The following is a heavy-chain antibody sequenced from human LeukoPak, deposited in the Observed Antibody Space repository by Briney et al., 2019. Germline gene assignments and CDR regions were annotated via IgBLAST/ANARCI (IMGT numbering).Heavy chain of an antibody. D-gene: IGHD3-9*01. CDR2: IKQDGSEK. J-gene: IGHJ5*02. Sequence: AGGSLRLSCAASGFTFDDHGMSWVRQAPGKGLGWVANIKQDGSEKYYVDSVKGRFTISRDNAKNSLYLQMNSLRAEDTAVYYCAKLGDFDWLINNWFDPWGQGTLVTVSS. V-gene: IGHV3-7*01. CDR3: AKLGDFDWLINNWFDP. CDR1: GFTFDDHG.